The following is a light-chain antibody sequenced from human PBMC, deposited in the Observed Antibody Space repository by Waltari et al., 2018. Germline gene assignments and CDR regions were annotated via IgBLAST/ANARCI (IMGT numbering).Light chain of an antibody. Sequence: SYELTDSISVSVALGQTAKIACGGDNIGSKSVHWYQQKPGQPPILVIYRDIRRASGIPERFSGSNAGNTATLTISRAQVVDEADYFCQVWASGTYIFAGGTKLTVL. CDR1: NIGSKS. CDR3: QVWASGTYI. CDR2: RDI. V-gene: IGLV3-9*01. J-gene: IGLJ1*01.